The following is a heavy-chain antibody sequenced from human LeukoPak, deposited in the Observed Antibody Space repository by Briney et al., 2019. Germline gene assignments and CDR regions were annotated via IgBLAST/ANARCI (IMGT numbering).Heavy chain of an antibody. J-gene: IGHJ5*02. CDR3: ARGSRWFHP. CDR2: IYYSGST. Sequence: SETLSLACSVSGGSISSSSYYWGWIRHPPGKGQEWIGSIYYSGSTYYSPSLKSRVTISVDTSKIQFSLKLSSVTAADTAVYCCARGSRWFHPWGQGTLLTVSS. CDR1: GGSISSSSYY. D-gene: IGHD6-13*01. V-gene: IGHV4-39*07.